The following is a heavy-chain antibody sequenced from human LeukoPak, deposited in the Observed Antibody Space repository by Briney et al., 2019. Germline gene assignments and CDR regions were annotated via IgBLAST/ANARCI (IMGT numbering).Heavy chain of an antibody. CDR1: GYIFTNYN. CDR2: INTNTGET. J-gene: IGHJ5*01. Sequence: GASVKVSCKASGYIFTNYNLHWVRQAPGQGLEYMGWINTNTGETKYAQKFQGRVTMTRDTSISIAYMEVNRLTSDDTAMFYCARDYDSWGQGNLVTVSS. V-gene: IGHV1-2*02. CDR3: ARDYDS.